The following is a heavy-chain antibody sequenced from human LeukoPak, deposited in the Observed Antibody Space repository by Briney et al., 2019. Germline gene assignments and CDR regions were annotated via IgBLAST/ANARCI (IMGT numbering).Heavy chain of an antibody. V-gene: IGHV3-53*05. CDR3: ARGGPLGDTNRFDF. Sequence: GGSLRLSCAASGFTVSSNYMSWVRQAPGKGLEWVSVIYSGGSTYYTSSVEGRFTISRDNSKNTVSLQMNNLRLDDTAVYYCARGGPLGDTNRFDFWGQGTLITVSS. CDR1: GFTVSSNY. J-gene: IGHJ4*02. D-gene: IGHD2-8*01. CDR2: IYSGGST.